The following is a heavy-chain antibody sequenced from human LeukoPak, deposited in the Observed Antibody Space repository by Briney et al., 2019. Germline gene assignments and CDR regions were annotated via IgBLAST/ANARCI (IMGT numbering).Heavy chain of an antibody. V-gene: IGHV7-4-1*02. CDR3: ARDLTSSYYYGSGSPKAYYYYYMDV. J-gene: IGHJ6*03. Sequence: ASVKVSCKASGYTFTSYGISWVRQAPGQGLEWMGWINTNTGNPTYAQGFTGRFVFSLDTSVSTAYLQISSLKAEDTAVYYCARDLTSSYYYGSGSPKAYYYYYMDVWGKGTTVTVSS. CDR1: GYTFTSYG. CDR2: INTNTGNP. D-gene: IGHD3-10*01.